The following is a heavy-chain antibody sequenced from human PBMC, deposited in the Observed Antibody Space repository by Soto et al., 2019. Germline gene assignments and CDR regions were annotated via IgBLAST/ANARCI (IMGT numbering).Heavy chain of an antibody. V-gene: IGHV3-74*01. CDR1: GFTFSSHW. CDR3: ARDHNWSYDY. J-gene: IGHJ4*02. CDR2: IGPDGSGT. Sequence: GGSLRFSCAASGFTFSSHWMHWVRQVPGKGLAWVSHIGPDGSGTRYADSVQGRFTISRDNARNTLYLQMDSLRDGDTAVYYCARDHNWSYDYWGPGTLVTVSS. D-gene: IGHD1-1*01.